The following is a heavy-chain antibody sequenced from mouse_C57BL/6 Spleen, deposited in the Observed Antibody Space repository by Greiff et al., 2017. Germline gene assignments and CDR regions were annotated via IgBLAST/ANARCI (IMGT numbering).Heavy chain of an antibody. D-gene: IGHD1-1*01. CDR1: GYSITSGYY. CDR3: ARGDYGSSYVRYFDV. J-gene: IGHJ1*03. Sequence: EVQLQQSGPGLVKPSQSLSLTCSVTGYSITSGYYWNWIRQFPGNKLEWMGYISYDGSNNYNPSLKNRISITRDTSKNQFFLKLNSVTTEDTATYYCARGDYGSSYVRYFDVWGTGTTVTVSS. CDR2: ISYDGSN. V-gene: IGHV3-6*01.